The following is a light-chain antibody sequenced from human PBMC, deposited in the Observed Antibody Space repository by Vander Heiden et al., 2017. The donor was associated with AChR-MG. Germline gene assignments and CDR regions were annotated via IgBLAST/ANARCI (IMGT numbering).Light chain of an antibody. Sequence: QSVLTQPPSVSGAPGQSVTISCTDVGPLFDVHWYRQFPGTAPTLLIYGDTKRPSGVPDRFSGSKSGTSASLAITGLQAEDEAEYYCQTYDSGLSAWVFGGGTRFTVL. CDR1: VGPLFD. CDR2: GDT. J-gene: IGLJ3*02. V-gene: IGLV1-40*01. CDR3: QTYDSGLSAWV.